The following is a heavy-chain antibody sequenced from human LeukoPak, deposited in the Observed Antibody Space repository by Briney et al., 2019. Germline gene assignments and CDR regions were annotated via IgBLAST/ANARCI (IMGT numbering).Heavy chain of an antibody. D-gene: IGHD2-2*01. V-gene: IGHV5-51*01. CDR3: ARRTSCSSTSCQYFFDY. Sequence: GVSLKISCKGSGYIFTSYWIGWVRQMPGKGREWIGIIYPGDPNTRYSPSFQGQVTISADKSISTAYLQWSSLKASDTAMCYCARRTSCSSTSCQYFFDYWGQGTLVTVSS. CDR2: IYPGDPNT. CDR1: GYIFTSYW. J-gene: IGHJ4*02.